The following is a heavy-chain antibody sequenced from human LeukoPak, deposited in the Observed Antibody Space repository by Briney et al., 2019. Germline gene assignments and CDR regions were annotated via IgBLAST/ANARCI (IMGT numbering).Heavy chain of an antibody. J-gene: IGHJ5*02. D-gene: IGHD4-17*01. CDR2: IYYSGST. Sequence: SETLSLTCTVSGGSISSGGYYWSWVRQHPGKGLEWIGYIYYSGSTYYNPSLKSRVTISVDTSKNQFSLKLSSVTAADTAVYYCARALHGDSLGWFDPWGQGTLVTVSS. V-gene: IGHV4-31*03. CDR1: GGSISSGGYY. CDR3: ARALHGDSLGWFDP.